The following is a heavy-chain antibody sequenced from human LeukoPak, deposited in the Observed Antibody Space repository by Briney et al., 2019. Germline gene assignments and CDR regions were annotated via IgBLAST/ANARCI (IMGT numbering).Heavy chain of an antibody. CDR2: IYHSGST. J-gene: IGHJ3*02. Sequence: SETLSLTCAVSGGSISSSNWWSWVRQPPGKGLEWIGEIYHSGSTNYNPSLKSRVTISVDTSKNQFSLKLSSVTAADTAVYYCARDRLSGYQAGLKAFDIWGQGTMVTVSS. V-gene: IGHV4-4*02. D-gene: IGHD3-9*01. CDR1: GGSISSSNW. CDR3: ARDRLSGYQAGLKAFDI.